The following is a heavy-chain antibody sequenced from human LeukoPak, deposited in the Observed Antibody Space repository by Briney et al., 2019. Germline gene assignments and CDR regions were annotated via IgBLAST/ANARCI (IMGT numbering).Heavy chain of an antibody. CDR2: ISGSGGST. J-gene: IGHJ4*02. CDR1: GFTFSSYG. D-gene: IGHD1-26*01. CDR3: AKDRWELRGLYYFDY. Sequence: GGSLRLSCAASGFTFSSYGMSWVRQAPGKGLEWVSAISGSGGSTYYADSVKGRFSISRDNSKNTLYLQMNSLRAEDTAVYYCAKDRWELRGLYYFDYWGQGTLVTVSS. V-gene: IGHV3-23*01.